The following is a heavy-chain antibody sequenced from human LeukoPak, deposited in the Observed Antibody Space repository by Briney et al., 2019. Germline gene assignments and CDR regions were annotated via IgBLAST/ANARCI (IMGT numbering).Heavy chain of an antibody. V-gene: IGHV4-38-2*02. CDR3: ARDSVVRGRNYYYYMDV. CDR2: IYHSGST. Sequence: SETLSLTCTVSGYSISSGYYWGWIRQPPGKGLEWIGSIYHSGSTYYNPSLKSRVTISVDTSKNQFSLKLSSVTAADTAVYYCARDSVVRGRNYYYYMDVWGKGTTVTVSS. J-gene: IGHJ6*03. CDR1: GYSISSGYY. D-gene: IGHD3-22*01.